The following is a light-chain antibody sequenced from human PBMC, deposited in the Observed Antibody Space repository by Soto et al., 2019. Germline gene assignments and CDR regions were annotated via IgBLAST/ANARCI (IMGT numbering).Light chain of an antibody. CDR1: SSDVGAQNY. Sequence: QSALTQPASVSGSPGQSIAISCTGTSSDVGAQNYVSWYQQHPGKAPKLIIFDVNNRPSGASARFSGFKSGNTASLTISGLQAEDEAEYYCSSYTYTSARVIFGGGTKLTVL. J-gene: IGLJ2*01. CDR3: SSYTYTSARVI. CDR2: DVN. V-gene: IGLV2-14*03.